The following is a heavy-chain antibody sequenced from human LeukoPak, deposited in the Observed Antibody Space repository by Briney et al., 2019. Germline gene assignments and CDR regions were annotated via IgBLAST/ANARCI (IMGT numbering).Heavy chain of an antibody. D-gene: IGHD5-12*01. Sequence: KSGGSLRLSCAASGFTFSSYSMNWVRQAPGKGLEWVSSISSSSSYIYYADSVKGRFTISRDNAKNSLYLQMNSLRAEDTAVYYCAREAYGGYSGYDSDNWFDPWGQGTLVTVSS. CDR2: ISSSSSYI. V-gene: IGHV3-21*01. J-gene: IGHJ5*02. CDR1: GFTFSSYS. CDR3: AREAYGGYSGYDSDNWFDP.